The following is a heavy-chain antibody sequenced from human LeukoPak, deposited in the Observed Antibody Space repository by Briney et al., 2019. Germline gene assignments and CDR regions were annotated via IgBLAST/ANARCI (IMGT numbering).Heavy chain of an antibody. Sequence: ASVKVSCKASGYTFTSYDINWVRQAAGQGLEWMGWMNPNSGNTGYAQKFQGTVTMTRNTSISTAYMELSSLRSEDTAVYYCARVGSMVRGVIGDYNWFDPWGQGTLVTVSS. D-gene: IGHD3-10*01. CDR3: ARVGSMVRGVIGDYNWFDP. CDR2: MNPNSGNT. CDR1: GYTFTSYD. V-gene: IGHV1-8*01. J-gene: IGHJ5*02.